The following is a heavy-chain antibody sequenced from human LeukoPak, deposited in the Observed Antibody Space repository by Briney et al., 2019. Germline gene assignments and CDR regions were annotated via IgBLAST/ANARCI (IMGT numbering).Heavy chain of an antibody. V-gene: IGHV1-2*02. CDR2: INPNSGGT. J-gene: IGHJ5*02. D-gene: IGHD2-2*01. CDR3: ARDRVKVVPAAIFAP. Sequence: ASVKVSCKASGYTFTGYYMHWVRQAPGQGLEWMGWINPNSGGTNYAQKFQGRVTTTRDTSISTAYMELSRLRSDDTAVYYCARDRVKVVPAAIFAPWGQGTLVTVSS. CDR1: GYTFTGYY.